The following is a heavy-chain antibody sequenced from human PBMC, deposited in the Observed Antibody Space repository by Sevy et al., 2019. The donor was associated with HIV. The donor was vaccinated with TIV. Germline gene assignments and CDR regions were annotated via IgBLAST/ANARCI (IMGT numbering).Heavy chain of an antibody. Sequence: GSLRLSCAASGFTFSRHWMSWVRQAPGKGLEWVANIKQEGSGKYYVESVKGRFTISRDNAKNSLYLKMNSLRAEDTAVYYCAREGHSSSWYGGDYYYGMDVWGQGTTVTVSS. CDR1: GFTFSRHW. J-gene: IGHJ6*02. D-gene: IGHD6-13*01. CDR3: AREGHSSSWYGGDYYYGMDV. V-gene: IGHV3-7*01. CDR2: IKQEGSGK.